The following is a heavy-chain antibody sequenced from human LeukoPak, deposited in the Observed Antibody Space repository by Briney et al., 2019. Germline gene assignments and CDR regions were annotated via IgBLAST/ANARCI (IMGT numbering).Heavy chain of an antibody. J-gene: IGHJ4*02. CDR3: ATSNDAKIAPFDH. CDR2: INTKGET. V-gene: IGHV4-4*09. CDR1: GVSMTAYQ. Sequence: SETLSLTCTVSGVSMTAYQWSWVRQSPEKGLEWIGCINTKGETSYNPSLKSRVTTSVDTSKSQFSLRLTSVTAADTAVYYCATSNDAKIAPFDHWGQGAPVTVSS. D-gene: IGHD2-21*01.